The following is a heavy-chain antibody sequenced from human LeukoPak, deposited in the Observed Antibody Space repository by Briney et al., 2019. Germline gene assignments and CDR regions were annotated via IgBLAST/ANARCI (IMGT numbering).Heavy chain of an antibody. J-gene: IGHJ4*02. CDR2: IYWDDDK. CDR3: AHRRDSNHQLVY. D-gene: IGHD3/OR15-3a*01. V-gene: IGHV2-5*02. CDR1: GFSRSTSGVG. Sequence: ESGPTLVKPTQTLTLTCTFSGFSRSTSGVGVGWIRQPPGKALEWLALIYWDDDKRYSPSLKSRLTITKDTSKNQVVLTMTNMDPVDTATYYCAHRRDSNHQLVYWGQGTLVTVSS.